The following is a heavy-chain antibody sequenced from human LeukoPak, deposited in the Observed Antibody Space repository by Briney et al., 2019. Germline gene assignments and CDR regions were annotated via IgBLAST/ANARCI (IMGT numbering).Heavy chain of an antibody. CDR3: AATTAEITFGGVSIDY. J-gene: IGHJ4*02. V-gene: IGHV3-66*01. CDR2: IYSGGST. Sequence: GGSLRLSCAASGFTVSSNYMSWVRQAPGKGLEWVSVIYSGGSTYYADSVKGRFTISRDNSKNTLYLQMNSLRAEDTAVYYCAATTAEITFGGVSIDYWGQGTLVTVYS. CDR1: GFTVSSNY. D-gene: IGHD3-16*01.